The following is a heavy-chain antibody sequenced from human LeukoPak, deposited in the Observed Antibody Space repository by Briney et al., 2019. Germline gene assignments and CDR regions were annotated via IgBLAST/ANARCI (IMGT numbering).Heavy chain of an antibody. V-gene: IGHV3-23*01. D-gene: IGHD3-16*02. Sequence: GGSLRLSCAASGLTFRSHAMTWVRQAPGKGLEWVSVISGSGNNTYYADSVKGRFTISRDNSKNTLYLQMNSLRPEDTAVYYCAKGKDVWGSYRTVFDFWGQGTLVAVSS. J-gene: IGHJ4*02. CDR3: AKGKDVWGSYRTVFDF. CDR2: ISGSGNNT. CDR1: GLTFRSHA.